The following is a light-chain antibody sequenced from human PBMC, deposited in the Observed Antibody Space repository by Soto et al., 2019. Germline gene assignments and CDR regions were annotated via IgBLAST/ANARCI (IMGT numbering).Light chain of an antibody. V-gene: IGLV2-11*01. Sequence: QSALTQPRSVSGSPGQSVTISCTGTSSNVGGYDYVSWYQHHPGKAPKLMIYDVSKRPSGVPDRFSGSKSGNTASLTISGLQTEDEADYHCCSYAGSYSVVFGGGTKLTVL. CDR3: CSYAGSYSVV. J-gene: IGLJ2*01. CDR1: SSNVGGYDY. CDR2: DVS.